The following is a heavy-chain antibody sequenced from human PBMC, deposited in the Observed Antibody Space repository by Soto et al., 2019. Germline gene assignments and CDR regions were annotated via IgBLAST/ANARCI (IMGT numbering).Heavy chain of an antibody. CDR3: ARGDYYDIHDY. D-gene: IGHD3-22*01. Sequence: QVQLVQSGAEVKKPGASVKVSCTASGYTFTGYAIHWVRQAPGQRLEWMGWINAGNGNTKYSQKFQGRVTITRDTSASTAYMELSSLRSEDTAVYYCARGDYYDIHDYWGQGTLVTVSS. V-gene: IGHV1-3*01. CDR2: INAGNGNT. J-gene: IGHJ4*02. CDR1: GYTFTGYA.